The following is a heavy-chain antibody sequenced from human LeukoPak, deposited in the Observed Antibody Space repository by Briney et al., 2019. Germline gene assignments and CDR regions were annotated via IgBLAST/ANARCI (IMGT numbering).Heavy chain of an antibody. V-gene: IGHV3-21*01. CDR3: ARDYDILTGYSPSDY. Sequence: GGSLRLSCAASGFTFSNFGINWVRQAPGKGLEWVSSISSSSSYISYADSVKGRFTISRDNAKNSLYLQMNSLRAEDTAVYYCARDYDILTGYSPSDYWGQGTLVTVSS. CDR2: ISSSSSYI. CDR1: GFTFSNFG. D-gene: IGHD3-9*01. J-gene: IGHJ4*02.